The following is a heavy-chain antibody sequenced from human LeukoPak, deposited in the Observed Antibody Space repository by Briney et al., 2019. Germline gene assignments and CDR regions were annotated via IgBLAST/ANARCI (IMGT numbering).Heavy chain of an antibody. J-gene: IGHJ5*02. Sequence: SETLSLTCAVYGGSFSGYYWSWIRQPPGKGLEWIGEINHSGSTNYNPSLKSRVTISVDTSKNQFSLKLSSVTAADTAVCYCARGTSPLDPWGQGTLVTVSS. D-gene: IGHD6-6*01. CDR2: INHSGST. CDR3: ARGTSPLDP. V-gene: IGHV4-34*01. CDR1: GGSFSGYY.